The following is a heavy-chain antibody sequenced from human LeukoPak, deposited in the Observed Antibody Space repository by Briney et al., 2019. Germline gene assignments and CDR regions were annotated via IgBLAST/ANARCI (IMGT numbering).Heavy chain of an antibody. V-gene: IGHV3-9*01. D-gene: IGHD6-13*01. CDR2: ISWNSVMI. CDR1: GFTFDDHS. Sequence: PGGSLRLSCAASGFTFDDHSMHWVRQVPGKGLEWVSGISWNSVMIDYADSVKGRFTISRDNAENSLYLQMNSLRGEDTAFYYWAKGYSSPWAVYFQHWGQGTLVTVSS. J-gene: IGHJ1*01. CDR3: AKGYSSPWAVYFQH.